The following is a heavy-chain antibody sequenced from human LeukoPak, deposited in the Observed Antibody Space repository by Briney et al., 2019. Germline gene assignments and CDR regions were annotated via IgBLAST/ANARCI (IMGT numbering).Heavy chain of an antibody. V-gene: IGHV4-59*12. CDR2: IYYSGST. D-gene: IGHD6-25*01. CDR3: ARGLSGRDAFDI. CDR1: GGSISSYY. J-gene: IGHJ3*02. Sequence: SETLSLTCTVSGGSISSYYWSWIRQPPGKGLEWIGYIYYSGSTNYNPSLKSRLTISVDTSKNQFSLKLSSVTAADTAVYFCARGLSGRDAFDIWGQGTMVTVSS.